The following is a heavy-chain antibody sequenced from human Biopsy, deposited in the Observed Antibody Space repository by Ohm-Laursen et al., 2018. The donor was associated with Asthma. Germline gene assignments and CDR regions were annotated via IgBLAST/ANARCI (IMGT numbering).Heavy chain of an antibody. J-gene: IGHJ3*02. Sequence: SVKVSCNASGYTFINYAIHWVRQAPGQRLEWMGWINAGNGNTKYSEKLQGRVTITRDTSASTAYMDLSSLRSEDTAVYYCARTYYDFLTGQVNDALAMWGQGTVVTVSS. D-gene: IGHD3-9*01. CDR2: INAGNGNT. CDR1: GYTFINYA. CDR3: ARTYYDFLTGQVNDALAM. V-gene: IGHV1-3*01.